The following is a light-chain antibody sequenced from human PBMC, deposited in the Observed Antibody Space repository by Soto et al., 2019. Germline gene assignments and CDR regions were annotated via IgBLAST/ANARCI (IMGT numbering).Light chain of an antibody. Sequence: EIVMTQSPATLSVSPGERATLSCRASQSVSSNLAWYQQKPGQAPRLLIYGASTRATGIPARFSGSGSGTESTLAISSLQSEDFAVYYCQHYNNRPRTCGQGTKVEIK. CDR1: QSVSSN. J-gene: IGKJ1*01. CDR2: GAS. CDR3: QHYNNRPRT. V-gene: IGKV3-15*01.